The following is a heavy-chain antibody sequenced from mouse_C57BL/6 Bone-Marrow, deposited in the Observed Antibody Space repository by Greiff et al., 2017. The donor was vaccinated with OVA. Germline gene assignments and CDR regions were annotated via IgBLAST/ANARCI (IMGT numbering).Heavy chain of an antibody. CDR1: GYTFTSYW. J-gene: IGHJ4*01. V-gene: IGHV1-55*01. CDR3: AREELGVRLEHYYAMDY. CDR2: IYPGSGST. Sequence: QVQLQQPGAELVKPGASVKMSCKASGYTFTSYWITWVKQRPGQGLEWIGDIYPGSGSTNYNEKFKSKATLTVDTSSSTAYMQLSSLTSEDSAVYYCAREELGVRLEHYYAMDYWGQGTSVTVAS. D-gene: IGHD2-14*01.